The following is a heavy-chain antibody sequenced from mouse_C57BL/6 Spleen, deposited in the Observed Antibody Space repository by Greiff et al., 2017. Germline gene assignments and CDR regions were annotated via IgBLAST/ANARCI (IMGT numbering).Heavy chain of an antibody. CDR1: GFTFSDYY. CDR3: ARGDYDGLGYWYFDV. D-gene: IGHD2-4*01. J-gene: IGHJ1*03. CDR2: INYDGSST. V-gene: IGHV5-16*01. Sequence: EVQLVESEGGLVQPGSSMKLSCTASGFTFSDYYMAWVRQVPEKGLEWVANINYDGSSTYYLDSLKSRFIISRDNAKNILYLQMSSLKSEDTATYYCARGDYDGLGYWYFDVWGTGTTVTVSS.